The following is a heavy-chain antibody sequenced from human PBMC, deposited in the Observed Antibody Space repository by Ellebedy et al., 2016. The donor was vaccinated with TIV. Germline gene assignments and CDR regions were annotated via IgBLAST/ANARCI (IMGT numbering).Heavy chain of an antibody. V-gene: IGHV3-21*01. CDR3: ASDPTTYLRSGHFDS. J-gene: IGHJ4*02. CDR2: INSYSSHI. D-gene: IGHD3-3*01. Sequence: GESLKISCEASGFTFSASAMNWVRQAPGKGLEWVSSINSYSSHIYYAGSVKGRFTISRDNAKNSVSLQMDGLRTDDTAVYYCASDPTTYLRSGHFDSWGQGILVTVSS. CDR1: GFTFSASA.